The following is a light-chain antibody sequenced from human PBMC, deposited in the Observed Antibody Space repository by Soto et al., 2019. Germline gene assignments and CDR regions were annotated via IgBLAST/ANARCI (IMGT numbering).Light chain of an antibody. Sequence: EIVLTQSPGTLSLSPGERATLSCRASQSVSSSYLAWYQQKPGQAPRLLIYGASSRATGIPDRFSGSGSGTEFTLTISRVGAKDFAVYCCQQYGSSPYTFGQGTKLEIK. V-gene: IGKV3-20*01. CDR1: QSVSSSY. CDR3: QQYGSSPYT. CDR2: GAS. J-gene: IGKJ2*01.